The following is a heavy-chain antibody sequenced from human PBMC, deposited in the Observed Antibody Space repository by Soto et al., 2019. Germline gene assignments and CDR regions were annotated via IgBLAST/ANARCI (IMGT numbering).Heavy chain of an antibody. V-gene: IGHV3-30-3*01. CDR2: ISYDGSNK. CDR3: ARGITMIVVVIPDAFDI. Sequence: PGGSLRLSCAASGFTFSSYAMHWVRQAPGKGLEWVAVISYDGSNKYYADSVKGRFTISRDNSKNTLYLQMNSLRAEDTAVYYCARGITMIVVVIPDAFDIWSQGTMVTVSS. CDR1: GFTFSSYA. D-gene: IGHD3-22*01. J-gene: IGHJ3*02.